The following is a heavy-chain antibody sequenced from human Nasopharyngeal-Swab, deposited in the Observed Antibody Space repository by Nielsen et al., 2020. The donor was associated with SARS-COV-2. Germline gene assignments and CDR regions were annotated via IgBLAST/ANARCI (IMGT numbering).Heavy chain of an antibody. CDR2: INSSGSTK. V-gene: IGHV3-11*04. CDR3: ARVIVGATPNFDF. D-gene: IGHD1-26*01. CDR1: GCSFSSYY. J-gene: IGHJ4*01. Sequence: AESLSLSCTVSGCSFSSYYMSWIRQAPGKGLEWVAYINSSGSTKYYADSMKGLSTTSSTNTKKSLYQQMNRLGAEDAAVYYCARVIVGATPNFDFWGQGTLVTVSS.